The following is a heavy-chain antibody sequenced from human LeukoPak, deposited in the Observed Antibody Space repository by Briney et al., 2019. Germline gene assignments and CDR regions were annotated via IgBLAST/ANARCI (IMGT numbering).Heavy chain of an antibody. D-gene: IGHD2-2*01. V-gene: IGHV5-51*01. CDR3: ARSIGYCSGTSCFYFDY. Sequence: PGESLKISCKGSGYGFTTYWIGWVRQMPGKGLEWMGIIYPGDSDTRYSPSFQGQATISADKSISTAYLQWSSLKASDTAMYYCARSIGYCSGTSCFYFDYWGQGTLVTVSS. J-gene: IGHJ4*02. CDR1: GYGFTTYW. CDR2: IYPGDSDT.